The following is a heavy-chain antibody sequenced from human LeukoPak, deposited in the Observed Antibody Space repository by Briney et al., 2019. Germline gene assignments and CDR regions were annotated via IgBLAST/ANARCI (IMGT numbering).Heavy chain of an antibody. CDR3: TRARGGGSGSYYEFDY. CDR2: IRSKLYGGTT. J-gene: IGHJ4*02. Sequence: GGSLRLSCTISGFSFGDYAMSWFRQAPGKGLEWVGFIRSKLYGGTTEYAASVKGRFTTSRDDSSSIAYLQMNSLKTEDTAVYYCTRARGGGSGSYYEFDYWGQGTLVTVSS. V-gene: IGHV3-49*03. D-gene: IGHD3-10*01. CDR1: GFSFGDYA.